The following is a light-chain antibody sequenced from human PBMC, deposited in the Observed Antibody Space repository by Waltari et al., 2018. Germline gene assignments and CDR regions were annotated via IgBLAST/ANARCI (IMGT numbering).Light chain of an antibody. Sequence: DIVMTQSPVSLPVTPGEPASISCRSSQSLLHSNTHNYLDWYVQKPGQSPQLLIYLGSNRASGVPDRFSGRGSGTYFTLKISRVETEDVGVYYCMQALQTPRTFGQGTKVVI. V-gene: IGKV2-28*01. CDR3: MQALQTPRT. J-gene: IGKJ1*01. CDR1: QSLLHSNTHNY. CDR2: LGS.